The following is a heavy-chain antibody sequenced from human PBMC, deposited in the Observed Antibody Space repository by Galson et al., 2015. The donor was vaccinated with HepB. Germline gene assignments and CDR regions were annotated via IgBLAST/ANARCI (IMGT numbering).Heavy chain of an antibody. Sequence: SLRLSCAASGFMFPNYAMTWVRQTPGKGLEWVSSISGNAGTTYYADSVKGRFTISRDNSKDMLFLQMNRLKVEDTAVYYCAKDPSDSTSWYYFDAWGQGTLVPVSS. D-gene: IGHD6-13*01. CDR3: AKDPSDSTSWYYFDA. CDR2: ISGNAGTT. J-gene: IGHJ4*02. CDR1: GFMFPNYA. V-gene: IGHV3-23*01.